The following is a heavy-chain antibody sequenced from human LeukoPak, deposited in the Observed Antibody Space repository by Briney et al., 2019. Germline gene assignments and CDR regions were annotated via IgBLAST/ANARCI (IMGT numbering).Heavy chain of an antibody. Sequence: SETLSLTCTVSGGSISSSYWSWIRQPAGKGLEWIGRIYTSGSTNYDPSLKSRVTMSVDTSKNQFSLRLSSVTAADTAVYYCARDLVYGGNPNWFDPWGQGTLVTVSS. D-gene: IGHD4-23*01. V-gene: IGHV4-4*07. CDR3: ARDLVYGGNPNWFDP. J-gene: IGHJ5*02. CDR1: GGSISSSY. CDR2: IYTSGST.